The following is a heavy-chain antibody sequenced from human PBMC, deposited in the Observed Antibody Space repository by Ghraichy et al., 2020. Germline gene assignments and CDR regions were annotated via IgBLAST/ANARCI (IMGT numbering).Heavy chain of an antibody. CDR1: GFTFGDHA. V-gene: IGHV3-49*03. CDR2: IRSRAYGGTT. Sequence: GGSLRLSCTGSGFTFGDHAMSWFRQAPGKGLEWVGFIRSRAYGGTTDYAASVTGRFSISRDDSKSIAYLQMNSLKTEDTAVYYCGSGDYFYYFEYWGQGTLVTVSS. D-gene: IGHD3-10*01. J-gene: IGHJ4*02. CDR3: GSGDYFYYFEY.